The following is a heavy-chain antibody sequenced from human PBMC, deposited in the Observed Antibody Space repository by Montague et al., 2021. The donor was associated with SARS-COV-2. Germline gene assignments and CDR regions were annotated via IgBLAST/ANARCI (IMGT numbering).Heavy chain of an antibody. CDR2: VHSGGSA. J-gene: IGHJ6*03. D-gene: IGHD1-1*01. Sequence: SETLSLTCTVSGGSISSSYWTWIRQPPGKGLQWVGYVHSGGSASYNPSLKSRVTISVDPSKNQFSLKVNSVTAADTAVYYCARRLGSGNGHWKGAVYYMDVWGRGTTVIVSS. V-gene: IGHV4-59*08. CDR3: ARRLGSGNGHWKGAVYYMDV. CDR1: GGSISSSY.